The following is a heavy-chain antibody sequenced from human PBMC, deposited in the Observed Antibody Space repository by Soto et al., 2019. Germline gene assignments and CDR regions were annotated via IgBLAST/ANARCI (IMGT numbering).Heavy chain of an antibody. V-gene: IGHV3-53*01. CDR3: ATSISSSSGRYYYGMDV. CDR1: GFTVSSNY. Sequence: PGGSLRLSCAASGFTVSSNYMSWVSKAQGKGLEWVSVIYSGGSTYYADSVKGRFAISRDNSKNTLYLQMNSLRAEDTAVYYCATSISSSSGRYYYGMDVWGQGTTVTVSS. D-gene: IGHD6-6*01. CDR2: IYSGGST. J-gene: IGHJ6*02.